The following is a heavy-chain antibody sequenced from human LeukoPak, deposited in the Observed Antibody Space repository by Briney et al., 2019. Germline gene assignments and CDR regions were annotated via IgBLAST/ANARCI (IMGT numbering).Heavy chain of an antibody. Sequence: SQTLSLTCAVSGGSISSGGYSWSWIRQPPGKGLEWIGYICHSGSTYYNPSLKSRVTISVDRSKNQFSLKLSSVTAADTAVYYCARGNYYYGMDVWGQGTTVTVSS. CDR1: GGSISSGGYS. CDR3: ARGNYYYGMDV. J-gene: IGHJ6*02. CDR2: ICHSGST. V-gene: IGHV4-30-2*01.